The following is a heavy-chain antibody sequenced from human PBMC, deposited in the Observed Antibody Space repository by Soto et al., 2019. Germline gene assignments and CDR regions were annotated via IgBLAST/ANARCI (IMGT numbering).Heavy chain of an antibody. CDR3: ARATGLAAAGGYYYGMDV. CDR1: GGSISSSNW. D-gene: IGHD6-13*01. J-gene: IGHJ6*02. CDR2: IYHSGST. V-gene: IGHV4-4*02. Sequence: QVQLQESGPGLVKPSGTLSLTCAVSGGSISSSNWWSWVRQPPGKGLEWIGEIYHSGSTNYNPSLKSRVTISVDKSKNQFSLKLTSVTAADTAVYYCARATGLAAAGGYYYGMDVWGQGTTVTVSS.